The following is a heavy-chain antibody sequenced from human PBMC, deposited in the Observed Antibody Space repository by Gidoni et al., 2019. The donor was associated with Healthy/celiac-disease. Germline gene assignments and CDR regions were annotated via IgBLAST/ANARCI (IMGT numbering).Heavy chain of an antibody. Sequence: EVQLLESGGGLVQPGGSLRLSCAASGFTFISYAMSWVRQAPGKGLEWVSAISGSGGSTYYADSVKGRFTISRDNSKNTLYLQMNSLRAEDTAVYYCAKDSPLGYCSGGSCPRTDYWGQGTLVTVSS. CDR1: GFTFISYA. J-gene: IGHJ4*02. CDR3: AKDSPLGYCSGGSCPRTDY. CDR2: ISGSGGST. D-gene: IGHD2-15*01. V-gene: IGHV3-23*01.